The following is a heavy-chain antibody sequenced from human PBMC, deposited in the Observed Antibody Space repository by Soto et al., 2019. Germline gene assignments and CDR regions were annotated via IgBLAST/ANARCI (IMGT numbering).Heavy chain of an antibody. CDR1: GGPFSSYA. CDR2: IITISGTA. D-gene: IGHD2-2*01. V-gene: IGHV1-69*01. Sequence: QVQLVQSGAEVKKPGSSVKVSCKASGGPFSSYAISWVRQAPGQGLEWMGGIITISGTANYAQKFQGRVTITADESTSTAYMELSSLRSEDTAVYYCARSQGSSTSLEIYYYYYYGMDVWGQGTTVTVSS. J-gene: IGHJ6*02. CDR3: ARSQGSSTSLEIYYYYYYGMDV.